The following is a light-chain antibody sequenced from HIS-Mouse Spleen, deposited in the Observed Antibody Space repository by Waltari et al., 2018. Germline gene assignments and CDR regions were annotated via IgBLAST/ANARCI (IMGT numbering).Light chain of an antibody. V-gene: IGLV2-14*03. CDR3: SSYTSSSTRV. CDR2: DVS. CDR1: SSDVGGYNY. Sequence: QSALTQPASVSGSPGQSITISCTGTSSDVGGYNYVPWYQQHPGKAPKLMIYDVSNRPSGVCNRFSGSKSGNTASLTISGLQAEDEADYYCSSYTSSSTRVFGGGTKLTVL. J-gene: IGLJ2*01.